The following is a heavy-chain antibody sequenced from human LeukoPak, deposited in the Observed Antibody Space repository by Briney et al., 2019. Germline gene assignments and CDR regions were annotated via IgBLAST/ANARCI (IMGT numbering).Heavy chain of an antibody. CDR1: GYSFTSYW. D-gene: IGHD4-17*01. V-gene: IGHV5-10-1*01. Sequence: GQSLRISCKGSGYSFTSYWISWVGQMLGKGLEWMGRIDPSDSYTNYSPCFQGHVTISADKSISTASLQWRSMKASDTAMYYCARHEGYGDYEGGFDYWGQGTLVTVSS. CDR2: IDPSDSYT. J-gene: IGHJ4*02. CDR3: ARHEGYGDYEGGFDY.